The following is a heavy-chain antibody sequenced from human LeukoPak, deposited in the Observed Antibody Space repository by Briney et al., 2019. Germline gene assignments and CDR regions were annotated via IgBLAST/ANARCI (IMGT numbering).Heavy chain of an antibody. CDR1: GFTFSSYE. Sequence: GGSLRLSCAASGFTFSSYEMNWVRQAPGKGLEWVSYISSSGSTIYYADSVKGRFTISRDNAKNSLYLQMNSLRAEDTAVYYCAREEGEWELLRTFDYWGQGTLVTVSS. V-gene: IGHV3-48*03. D-gene: IGHD1-26*01. J-gene: IGHJ4*02. CDR2: ISSSGSTI. CDR3: AREEGEWELLRTFDY.